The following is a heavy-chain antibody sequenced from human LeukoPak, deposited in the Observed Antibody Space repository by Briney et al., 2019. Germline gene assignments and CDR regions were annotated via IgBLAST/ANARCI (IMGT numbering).Heavy chain of an antibody. CDR2: IYTSGST. Sequence: SETLSLTCTVSGGSISSYYWSWIRQPPGKGLEWIGRIYTSGSTNYNPSFKSRVTISVDTSKNQFSLKLSSVTAADTAVYYCARGMAPSPFDYWGQGTLVTVSS. CDR3: ARGMAPSPFDY. J-gene: IGHJ4*02. D-gene: IGHD5-24*01. V-gene: IGHV4-4*08. CDR1: GGSISSYY.